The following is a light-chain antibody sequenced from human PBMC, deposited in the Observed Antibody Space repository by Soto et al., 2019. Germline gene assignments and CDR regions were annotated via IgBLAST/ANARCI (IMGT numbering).Light chain of an antibody. J-gene: IGLJ2*01. CDR3: CSYAPSRTLL. V-gene: IGLV2-23*01. Sequence: QSALTQPASVSGSPGESITISCTGTSSDVGTYNLVTWYQQHPGRVPKLILYEGNKRPSGVSSRFSASESGNTASLTISGLQAEDEADYFCCSYAPSRTLLFGGGTKVTVL. CDR1: SSDVGTYNL. CDR2: EGN.